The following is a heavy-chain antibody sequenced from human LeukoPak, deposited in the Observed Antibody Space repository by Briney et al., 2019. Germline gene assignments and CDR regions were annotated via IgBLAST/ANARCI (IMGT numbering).Heavy chain of an antibody. D-gene: IGHD2-21*02. J-gene: IGHJ3*02. CDR3: ARGAYCGGDCSWSDAFDI. CDR1: GYTFTNYG. CDR2: ISAYNGNT. V-gene: IGHV1-18*01. Sequence: ASVRVSCKASGYTFTNYGVSWVRQAPGQGLEWMGWISAYNGNTNYAQNLLGRVTMTTDTSTTTAYLELRSLRSDDTAVYYCARGAYCGGDCSWSDAFDIWGQGTMVTVSS.